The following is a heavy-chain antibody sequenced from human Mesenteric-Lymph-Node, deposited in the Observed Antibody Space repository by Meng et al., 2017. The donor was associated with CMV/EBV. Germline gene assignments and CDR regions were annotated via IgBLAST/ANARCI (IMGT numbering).Heavy chain of an antibody. CDR2: IIPVFGIQ. CDR1: GGTFNSHT. Sequence: SVKVSCKTPGGTFNSHTISWVRQAPGQGLQWMGGIIPVFGIQTYAQKFQGRVTSTTDESTSTVYMELSSLRSEDTAVYYCAKDLFDSSGNYYLSQVEFGAFDIWGQGTLVTVSS. J-gene: IGHJ3*02. V-gene: IGHV1-69*05. D-gene: IGHD3-22*01. CDR3: AKDLFDSSGNYYLSQVEFGAFDI.